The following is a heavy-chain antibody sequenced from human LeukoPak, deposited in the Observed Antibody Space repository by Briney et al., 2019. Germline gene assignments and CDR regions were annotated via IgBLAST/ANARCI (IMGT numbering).Heavy chain of an antibody. CDR2: ISFDGNSK. Sequence: PGRPLRLSCVVSGFSFSNFGMHWVRQAPGKGLEWVAVISFDGNSKEYGDSVRGRFTISRDNSRNTLYLQMNSLRAEDTAVYYCAKDRGMRQIWNWFAPFGQGTLVTVSS. CDR1: GFSFSNFG. J-gene: IGHJ5*02. V-gene: IGHV3-33*05. CDR3: AKDRGMRQIWNWFAP.